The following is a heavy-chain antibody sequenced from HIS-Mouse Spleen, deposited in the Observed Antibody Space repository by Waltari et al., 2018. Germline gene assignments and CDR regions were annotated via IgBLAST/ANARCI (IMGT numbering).Heavy chain of an antibody. CDR3: AREIPYSSSWYDWYFDL. CDR2: IYYSGST. V-gene: IGHV4-39*07. Sequence: QLQLQESGPGLVKPSETLSLPCTVSGGSISSSSYSWGWIRPPPGKGLEWIGSIYYSGSTYYNPSLKSRVTISVDTSKNQFSLKLSSVTAADTAVYYCAREIPYSSSWYDWYFDLWGRGTLVTVSS. CDR1: GGSISSSSYS. D-gene: IGHD6-13*01. J-gene: IGHJ2*01.